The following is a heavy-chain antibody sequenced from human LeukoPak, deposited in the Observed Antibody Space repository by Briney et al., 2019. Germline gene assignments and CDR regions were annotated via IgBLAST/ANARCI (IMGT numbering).Heavy chain of an antibody. Sequence: GESLKISCKGSGYNFTSYWIGWVRQMPGKGLEWMGIIYPGDSDTRYSPSFQGQVTSSADKSISTAYLQWSSLKASDTAVHYCARPRQQWLVDYWGQGTLVTVSS. CDR1: GYNFTSYW. V-gene: IGHV5-51*01. CDR2: IYPGDSDT. J-gene: IGHJ4*02. CDR3: ARPRQQWLVDY. D-gene: IGHD6-19*01.